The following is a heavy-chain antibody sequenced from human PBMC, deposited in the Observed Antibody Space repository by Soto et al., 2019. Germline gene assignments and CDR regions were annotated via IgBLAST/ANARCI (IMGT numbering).Heavy chain of an antibody. CDR3: ARDNWNSY. Sequence: EVQLVESGGGLVQPGGSVRLSCAASGFTFSSYWMHWVRQAPGKGLMWVSRIHNDGSTTRYADSVKGRFTISRDNAKNTLYLQMSSRRVEDTAVYDCARDNWNSYWGQGTLVTVSS. D-gene: IGHD1-7*01. CDR2: IHNDGSTT. CDR1: GFTFSSYW. V-gene: IGHV3-74*01. J-gene: IGHJ4*01.